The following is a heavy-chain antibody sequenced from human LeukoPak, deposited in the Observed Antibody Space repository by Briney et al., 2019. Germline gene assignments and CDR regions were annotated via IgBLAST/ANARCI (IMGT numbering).Heavy chain of an antibody. Sequence: GGSLRLSCAASGFTFRNYLMNWVRQAPGKGLEWVSVIYSGGSTYYADSVKGRFTISRDNSKNTLYLQMNSLRAEDTAVYYCAREFKKLGTFDYWGQGTLVTVSS. V-gene: IGHV3-66*01. J-gene: IGHJ4*02. CDR3: AREFKKLGTFDY. D-gene: IGHD6-13*01. CDR1: GFTFRNYL. CDR2: IYSGGST.